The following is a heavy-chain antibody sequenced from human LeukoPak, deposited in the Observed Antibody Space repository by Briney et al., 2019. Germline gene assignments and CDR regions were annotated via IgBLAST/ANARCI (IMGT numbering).Heavy chain of an antibody. D-gene: IGHD3-22*01. CDR3: ARVERRYYGSSGPPSKPFDY. J-gene: IGHJ4*02. Sequence: GASVKVSCKASGYTFTGYYMHWVRQAPGQGLEWMGRINPNSGGTNYAQKFQGRVTMTRDTSISTAYMELSRLRSDDTAVYYCARVERRYYGSSGPPSKPFDYWGQGTLVTVSP. CDR2: INPNSGGT. V-gene: IGHV1-2*06. CDR1: GYTFTGYY.